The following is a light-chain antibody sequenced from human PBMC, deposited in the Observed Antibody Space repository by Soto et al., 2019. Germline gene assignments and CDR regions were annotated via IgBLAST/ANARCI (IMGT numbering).Light chain of an antibody. Sequence: QSVLTQPASVSGSPGQSITISCTGTSSDVGSYNLVSWYQQHPGKAPKLMIYEGSKRPSGVSNRFSGSKYGNTAYLTISGLQADDEADYYCCSYAGSSNFVVFGGGSKLTVL. J-gene: IGLJ2*01. CDR1: SSDVGSYNL. CDR2: EGS. V-gene: IGLV2-23*03. CDR3: CSYAGSSNFVV.